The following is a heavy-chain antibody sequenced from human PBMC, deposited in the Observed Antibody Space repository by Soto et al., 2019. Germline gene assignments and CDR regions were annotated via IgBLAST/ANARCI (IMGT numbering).Heavy chain of an antibody. V-gene: IGHV4-39*01. D-gene: IGHD7-27*01. CDR1: GGSISSSSYY. CDR3: ARHGDLYYYYGMDV. CDR2: IYYSGST. J-gene: IGHJ6*02. Sequence: PSETLSLTCTVSGGSISSSSYYWGWIRQPPGKGLEWIGSIYYSGSTYYNPSLKSRVTISVDTSKNQFPLKLSSVTAADTAVYYCARHGDLYYYYGMDVWGQGTTVTVSS.